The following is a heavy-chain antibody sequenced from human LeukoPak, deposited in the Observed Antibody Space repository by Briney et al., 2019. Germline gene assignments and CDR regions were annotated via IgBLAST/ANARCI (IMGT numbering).Heavy chain of an antibody. J-gene: IGHJ6*04. V-gene: IGHV3-11*06. Sequence: GGSLRLSCAASGFTFSDYYMSWIPHAPGKGLEWVSYISSSSSYTNYADSVKGRFTISRDNAKNSLYLQMNSLRAEDTAVYYCARGWRKFGELFNYYYYYGMDVWGKGTTVTVSS. CDR2: ISSSSSYT. CDR3: ARGWRKFGELFNYYYYYGMDV. D-gene: IGHD3-10*01. CDR1: GFTFSDYY.